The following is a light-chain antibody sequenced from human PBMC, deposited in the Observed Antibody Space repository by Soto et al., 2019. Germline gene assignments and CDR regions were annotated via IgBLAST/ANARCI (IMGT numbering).Light chain of an antibody. CDR2: EVS. J-gene: IGLJ1*01. CDR1: SSDVGGYNY. V-gene: IGLV2-14*01. CDR3: SSYTSSSTRV. Sequence: QSALTQPASVSGSPGQSITISCTGTSSDVGGYNYVSWYQQHPGKAPKLMIYEVSNRPSGVSNRFSGSKSGNTASLTISGLQDEDAADYYCSSYTSSSTRVFGTGTKLTVL.